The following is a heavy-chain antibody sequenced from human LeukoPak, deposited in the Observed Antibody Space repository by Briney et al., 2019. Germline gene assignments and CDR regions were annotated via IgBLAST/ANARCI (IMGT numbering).Heavy chain of an antibody. CDR2: ISYDGSNI. V-gene: IGHV3-30*18. J-gene: IGHJ4*02. CDR3: AKDARYFDY. CDR1: GFTFSSYG. Sequence: GGSLRLPCAASGFTFSSYGMHWVRQAPGKGLEWVAIISYDGSNIYYADSVKGRFTISRDNSKNTLYLQMNSLRAEDTAVYYCAKDARYFDYWGQGTLVTVSS.